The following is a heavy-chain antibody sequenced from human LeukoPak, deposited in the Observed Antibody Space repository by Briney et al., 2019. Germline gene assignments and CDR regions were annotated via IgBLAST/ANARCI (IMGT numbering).Heavy chain of an antibody. Sequence: GGSLRLSSAASGLTVSSGYMSWVRQAPGKGLEWVSIIYNDGSTYYADSMKGRFTISRDNSKNTLYLQVNSLRGEDTVMYYCARNILFAFDIWGQGTMVTVSS. CDR3: ARNILFAFDI. CDR2: IYNDGST. CDR1: GLTVSSGY. V-gene: IGHV3-53*01. J-gene: IGHJ3*02. D-gene: IGHD2/OR15-2a*01.